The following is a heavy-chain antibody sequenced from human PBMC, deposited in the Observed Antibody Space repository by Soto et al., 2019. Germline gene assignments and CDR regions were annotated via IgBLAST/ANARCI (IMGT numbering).Heavy chain of an antibody. D-gene: IGHD1-26*01. Sequence: SETLSLTCTVSGGSISSYYWSWIRQPPGKGLEWIGYIYYSGSTNYNPSLKSRVTISVDTSKNQFSLKLSSVTAADTAVYYCARAVVGATTFDYWGQGTLVTVSS. CDR2: IYYSGST. CDR3: ARAVVGATTFDY. CDR1: GGSISSYY. J-gene: IGHJ4*02. V-gene: IGHV4-59*01.